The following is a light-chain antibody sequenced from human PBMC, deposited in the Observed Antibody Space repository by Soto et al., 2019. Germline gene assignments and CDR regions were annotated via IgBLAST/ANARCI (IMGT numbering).Light chain of an antibody. CDR1: SSDIGGYNY. CDR2: EVS. V-gene: IGLV2-8*01. Sequence: QSALTQPPSASGSRGQSVTISCIGTSSDIGGYNYVSWYQHHPGKAPKLMIFEVSKRPSGVPDRFSGSKSGNTASLTVSGLQAEDEADYYCSSYAGSNNYVFGTGTKVTVL. J-gene: IGLJ1*01. CDR3: SSYAGSNNYV.